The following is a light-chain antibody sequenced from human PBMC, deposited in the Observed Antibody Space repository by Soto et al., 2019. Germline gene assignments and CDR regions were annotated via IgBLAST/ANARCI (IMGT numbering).Light chain of an antibody. CDR1: QDITSD. CDR2: DAS. Sequence: AIQLTQSPSSLPASLGDKVIITCRSSQDITSDLAWYQQRPEKAPVLLIYDASRLQSGVPPRFTGGGSGTEFSLTISSLQPADFATYFCQQFNAYSRTFCQGTKVHSK. CDR3: QQFNAYSRT. J-gene: IGKJ1*01. V-gene: IGKV1-13*02.